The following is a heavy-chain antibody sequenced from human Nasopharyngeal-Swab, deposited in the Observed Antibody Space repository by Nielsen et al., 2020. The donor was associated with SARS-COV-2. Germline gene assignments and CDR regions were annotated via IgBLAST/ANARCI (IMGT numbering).Heavy chain of an antibody. Sequence: SETLSLTCTVSGDSIRNGYYWGWIRQPPGKGLEWIGSIYHSGSTYYNPSLKSRVTISVDRSKKQFSLRLSSVTAADTALYYCARRRAEPSFDYWGQGTLVTVSS. CDR1: GDSIRNGYY. J-gene: IGHJ4*02. V-gene: IGHV4-38-2*02. CDR3: ARRRAEPSFDY. CDR2: IYHSGST.